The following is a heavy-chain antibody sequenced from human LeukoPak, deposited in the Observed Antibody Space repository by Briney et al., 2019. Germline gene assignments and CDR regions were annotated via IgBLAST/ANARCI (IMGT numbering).Heavy chain of an antibody. V-gene: IGHV3-48*03. CDR1: RFTFSNYE. Sequence: GGSLRLSCAASRFTFSNYEMNWVRQAPGEGLEWVSYISSSGNNIYYADSVKGRFTISRDNAKNSLYLQMNSLRAEDTAVYYCARSVDYWGQGTLVTVSS. CDR3: ARSVDY. CDR2: ISSSGNNI. J-gene: IGHJ4*02.